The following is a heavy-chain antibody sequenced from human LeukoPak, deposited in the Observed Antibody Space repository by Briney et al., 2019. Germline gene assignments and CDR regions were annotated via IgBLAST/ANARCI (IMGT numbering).Heavy chain of an antibody. Sequence: GGSLRLSCAASGFTFSKYALVWVRQAPGKGLEWVSASWSGGAHELYADAVKGRFTISRDNSKTTLYLQVNSLRAEDTAVYYCGRDPNGDYVGAFEFWGHGTTVIVSS. D-gene: IGHD4-17*01. V-gene: IGHV3-23*01. CDR1: GFTFSKYA. J-gene: IGHJ3*01. CDR2: SWSGGAHE. CDR3: GRDPNGDYVGAFEF.